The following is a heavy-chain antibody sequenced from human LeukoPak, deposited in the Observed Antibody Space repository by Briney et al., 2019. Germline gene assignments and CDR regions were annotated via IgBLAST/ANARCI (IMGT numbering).Heavy chain of an antibody. J-gene: IGHJ4*02. D-gene: IGHD2-21*01. V-gene: IGHV3-7*04. CDR3: ARGILIDY. CDR1: GFTFSSYW. Sequence: GGSLRLSCAAFGFTFSSYWMSWVRQAPGKGLEWVANIKQDGSEKYYVDSVKGRFTISRDNAKNSLYLQMNSLRAEDTAVYYCARGILIDYWGQGTLVTVSS. CDR2: IKQDGSEK.